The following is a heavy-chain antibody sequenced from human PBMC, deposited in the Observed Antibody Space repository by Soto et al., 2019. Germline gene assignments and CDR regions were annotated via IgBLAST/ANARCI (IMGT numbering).Heavy chain of an antibody. CDR1: GAALNNGNYY. D-gene: IGHD2-21*01. Sequence: SETLSLTCSVSGAALNNGNYYWSWIRQVPGKDLEWIGHIYVTGAVDYNPSLRDRITISQDTSERQFSLNLRLVTAADTAVYYCARLRIATNNYKWFDPWGQGTLVTVSS. CDR2: IYVTGAV. V-gene: IGHV4-31*03. J-gene: IGHJ5*02. CDR3: ARLRIATNNYKWFDP.